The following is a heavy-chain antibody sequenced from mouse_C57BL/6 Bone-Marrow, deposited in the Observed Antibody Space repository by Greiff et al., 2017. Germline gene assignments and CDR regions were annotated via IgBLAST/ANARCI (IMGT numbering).Heavy chain of an antibody. J-gene: IGHJ1*03. CDR1: GYAFTNYL. CDR3: ARRELGWYFDV. V-gene: IGHV1-54*01. D-gene: IGHD4-1*01. Sequence: QVKLQQSGAELVRPGTSVKVSCKASGYAFTNYLIEWVKQRPGQGLEWIGVINPGSGGTNYNEKFKGKATLTADKSSSTAYMQLSSLTSEDSAVYFCARRELGWYFDVWGTGTTVTVSS. CDR2: INPGSGGT.